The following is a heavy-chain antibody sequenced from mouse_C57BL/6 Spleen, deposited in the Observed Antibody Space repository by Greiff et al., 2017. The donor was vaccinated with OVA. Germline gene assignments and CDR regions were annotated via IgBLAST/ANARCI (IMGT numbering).Heavy chain of an antibody. CDR2: INPSSGYT. CDR1: GYTFTSYT. Sequence: VQRVESGAELARPGASVKMSCKASGYTFTSYTMHWVKQRPGQGLEWIGYINPSSGYTKYNQKFKDKATLTADKSSSTAYMQLSSLTSEDSAVYYCARGYYYGSSYDAMDYWGQGTSVTVSS. V-gene: IGHV1-4*01. D-gene: IGHD1-1*01. CDR3: ARGYYYGSSYDAMDY. J-gene: IGHJ4*01.